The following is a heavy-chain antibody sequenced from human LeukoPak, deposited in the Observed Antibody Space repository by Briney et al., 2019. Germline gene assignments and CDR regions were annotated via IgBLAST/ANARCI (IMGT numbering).Heavy chain of an antibody. Sequence: GGSLRLSCAASGFTFSSYWMHWVRQAPGKGLVWVSRINSDGSSTSYADSVKGRFTISRDNAKNTLYLQMNSLRAEDTAVYYCAKGAEWIQLWFGDYWGQGTLVTVSS. V-gene: IGHV3-74*01. J-gene: IGHJ4*02. D-gene: IGHD5-18*01. CDR2: INSDGSST. CDR3: AKGAEWIQLWFGDY. CDR1: GFTFSSYW.